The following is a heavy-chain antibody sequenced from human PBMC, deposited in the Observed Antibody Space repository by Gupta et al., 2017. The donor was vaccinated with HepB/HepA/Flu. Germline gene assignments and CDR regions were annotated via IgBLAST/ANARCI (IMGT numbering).Heavy chain of an antibody. CDR1: GFTFRRYV. CDR3: AKDRSSYGYYYYMDV. V-gene: IGHV3-23*01. J-gene: IGHJ6*03. Sequence: EVQLLESGGGLVQPGGSLRLSCEASGFTFRRYVMSWVRLAPGKGLEWVSIISGSGGTTNYADSVKGRFTISRDNSKNTLYLQMNSLRAEDTAVYYCAKDRSSYGYYYYMDVWGKVTSVTVSS. CDR2: ISGSGGTT. D-gene: IGHD6-6*01.